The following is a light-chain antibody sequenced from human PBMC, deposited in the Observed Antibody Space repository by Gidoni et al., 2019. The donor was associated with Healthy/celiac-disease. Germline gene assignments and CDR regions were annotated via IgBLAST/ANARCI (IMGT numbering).Light chain of an antibody. CDR3: QQYNSYPWT. V-gene: IGKV1-5*03. CDR1: QSISSW. CDR2: KAS. Sequence: DIQMTQSPSTLSASVGDRVTITCRASQSISSWLAWYQQKPGKAPKLLIYKASSLESGVQSRFSGSGSGTEFTLTSSSLQPDDFATYYCQQYNSYPWTFGQGTKVEIK. J-gene: IGKJ1*01.